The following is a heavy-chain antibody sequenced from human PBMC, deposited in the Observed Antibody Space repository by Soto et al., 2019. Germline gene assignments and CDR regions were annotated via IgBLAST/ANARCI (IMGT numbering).Heavy chain of an antibody. D-gene: IGHD3-3*01. CDR3: ARGQGYTYYDFWSGYYTGKNWFDP. J-gene: IGHJ5*02. Sequence: QVQLQQWGAGLLKPSETLSLTCAVYGGSFSGYYWSWIRQPPGKGLEWIGEINHSGSTNYNPSLKSRVTISVDTSKSQFSLKLSSVTAAGTAVYYCARGQGYTYYDFWSGYYTGKNWFDPWGQGTLVTVSS. CDR1: GGSFSGYY. V-gene: IGHV4-34*01. CDR2: INHSGST.